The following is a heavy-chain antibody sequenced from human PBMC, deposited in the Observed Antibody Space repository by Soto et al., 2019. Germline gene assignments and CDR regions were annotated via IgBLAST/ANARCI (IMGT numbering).Heavy chain of an antibody. J-gene: IGHJ4*02. Sequence: GGSLRLSCAASGFTFSSFWMTWVRQAPGKGLEWVANIKQDGSEKYYVDSVKGRFTISRDNARNSLFLEMKSLRSEDTAVYSCVRDRSGSYLEGFDYWGQGTLVTVSS. CDR1: GFTFSSFW. D-gene: IGHD1-26*01. V-gene: IGHV3-7*01. CDR3: VRDRSGSYLEGFDY. CDR2: IKQDGSEK.